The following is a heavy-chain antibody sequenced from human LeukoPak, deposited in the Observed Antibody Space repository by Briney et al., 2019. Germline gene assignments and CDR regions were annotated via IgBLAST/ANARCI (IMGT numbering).Heavy chain of an antibody. CDR3: ARPLGYDFWSGYPAPFDY. CDR2: INPNSGGT. Sequence: ASVKVSCKASRYTFTGYYMHWVRQAPGQGLEWMGWINPNSGGTNYAQKFQGRVTTTRDTSISTAYMELSRLRSDDTAVYYCARPLGYDFWSGYPAPFDYWGQGTLVTVSS. CDR1: RYTFTGYY. D-gene: IGHD3-3*01. J-gene: IGHJ4*02. V-gene: IGHV1-2*02.